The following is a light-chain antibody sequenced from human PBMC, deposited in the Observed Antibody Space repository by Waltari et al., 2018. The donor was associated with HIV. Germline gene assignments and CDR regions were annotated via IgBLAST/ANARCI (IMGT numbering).Light chain of an antibody. CDR3: QQYGTSTGYT. V-gene: IGKV3-20*01. CDR2: RTS. Sequence: EIVLTQSPGTLSLSPGERATLSCGASQSVGSSFLAWYQQKPGQAPRLLIYRTSTMATGTPDRFNGSGSGTEFTLTISRLEPADFAVYYCQQYGTSTGYTFGQGTKLEIK. CDR1: QSVGSSF. J-gene: IGKJ2*01.